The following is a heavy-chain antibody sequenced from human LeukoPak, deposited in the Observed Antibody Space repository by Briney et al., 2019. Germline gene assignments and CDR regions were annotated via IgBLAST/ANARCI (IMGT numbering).Heavy chain of an antibody. J-gene: IGHJ3*02. CDR2: IYYSGST. CDR3: ARGGYSGYDGRDAFDI. V-gene: IGHV4-59*01. Sequence: SETLSLTCTVPGGSISSYYWSWIRQPPGKGLEWIGYIYYSGSTNYNPSLKSRVTISVDTSKNQFSLKLSSVTAADTAVYYCARGGYSGYDGRDAFDIWGQGKMVTVSS. CDR1: GGSISSYY. D-gene: IGHD5-12*01.